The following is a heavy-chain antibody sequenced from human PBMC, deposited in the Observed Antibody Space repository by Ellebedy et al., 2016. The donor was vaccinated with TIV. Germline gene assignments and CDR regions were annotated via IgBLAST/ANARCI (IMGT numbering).Heavy chain of an antibody. Sequence: GESLTISCAASGFTFRSYWMPWVRQAPGKGLEWVANIKQDGSVKYYVDSVKGRFTISRDNAKSSLWLQMNTLRVEGTAVYYCVTGMDVWGQGTTDTVSS. CDR2: IKQDGSVK. CDR3: VTGMDV. V-gene: IGHV3-7*01. CDR1: GFTFRSYW. J-gene: IGHJ6*02.